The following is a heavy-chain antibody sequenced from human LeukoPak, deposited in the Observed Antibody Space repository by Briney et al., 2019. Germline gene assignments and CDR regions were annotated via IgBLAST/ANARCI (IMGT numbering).Heavy chain of an antibody. CDR2: ISGSGGST. CDR1: GFTFSSYA. Sequence: AGGSLRLSCAASGFTFSSYAMSWVRQAPGKGLEWVSAISGSGGSTYYADSVKGRFTISRDNSKNTLYLQMNSLRAEDTAVYYCAKHGDYGTYYYFDHWGQGTLVTVSS. J-gene: IGHJ4*02. V-gene: IGHV3-23*01. D-gene: IGHD4-17*01. CDR3: AKHGDYGTYYYFDH.